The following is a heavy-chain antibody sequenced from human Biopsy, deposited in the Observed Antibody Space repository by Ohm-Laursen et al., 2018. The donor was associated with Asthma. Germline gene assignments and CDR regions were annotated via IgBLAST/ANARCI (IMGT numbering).Heavy chain of an antibody. J-gene: IGHJ3*01. Sequence: SLRLSCSASGFTFSSYAMSWVRQTPDRGLEWVSGISTSGGSKYYADSVKGHFTLSRDNSKTTLSLQMNSLTEGDTAVYYCVKALGGGDGFDVWGLGTTVTVSS. D-gene: IGHD3-10*01. V-gene: IGHV3-23*01. CDR3: VKALGGGDGFDV. CDR2: ISTSGGSK. CDR1: GFTFSSYA.